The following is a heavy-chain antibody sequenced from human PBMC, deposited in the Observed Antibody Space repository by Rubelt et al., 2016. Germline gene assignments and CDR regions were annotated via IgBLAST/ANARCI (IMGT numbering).Heavy chain of an antibody. J-gene: IGHJ4*02. D-gene: IGHD3-10*01. CDR1: GFTFSDYY. Sequence: VHLVESGGGLVQPGGSLRLSCAASGFTFSDYYMTWIRQAPGRGLEWISYISGNGSVIRYADSVKGRFTISRDNAKNSLYLKVNSLRAEDTAVYYCARGDVNWGSGLWGQGTQVTVSS. CDR3: ARGDVNWGSGL. V-gene: IGHV3-11*04. CDR2: ISGNGSVI.